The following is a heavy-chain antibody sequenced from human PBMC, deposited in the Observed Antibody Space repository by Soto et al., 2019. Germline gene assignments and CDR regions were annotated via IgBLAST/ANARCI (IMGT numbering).Heavy chain of an antibody. J-gene: IGHJ4*02. V-gene: IGHV4-34*01. D-gene: IGHD2-21*02. CDR1: GGSFSGYY. CDR2: INHSGST. CDR3: ARYPSDCGGDCYYFDY. Sequence: QVQLQQWGAGLLKPSETLSLTCAVYGGSFSGYYWSWIRQPPGKGLEWIGEINHSGSTNYNPSLKSRVTISVDTSKTQFSLKLSSVTAADTAVYYCARYPSDCGGDCYYFDYWGQGTLVTVSS.